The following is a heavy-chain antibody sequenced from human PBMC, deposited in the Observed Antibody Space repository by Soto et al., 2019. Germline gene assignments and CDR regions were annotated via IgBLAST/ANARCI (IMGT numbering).Heavy chain of an antibody. V-gene: IGHV1-69*02. Sequence: QVQLVQSGDEVKKPGSSVKVSCKASGGTFSSYTISWVRQAPGQGLEWMGRIIPTLGRANYAQEFQGRVTITADKSTSTGYMELSTLRSEDTAVYYCASCSGGSCYPECFQHWGQGTLVTVSS. D-gene: IGHD2-15*01. CDR1: GGTFSSYT. CDR2: IIPTLGRA. J-gene: IGHJ1*01. CDR3: ASCSGGSCYPECFQH.